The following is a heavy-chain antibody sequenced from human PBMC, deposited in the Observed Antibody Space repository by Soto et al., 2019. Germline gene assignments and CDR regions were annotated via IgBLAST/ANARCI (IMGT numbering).Heavy chain of an antibody. D-gene: IGHD6-19*01. CDR3: AKDGRSSGWYGDY. V-gene: IGHV3-9*01. CDR2: ISWNSGNI. CDR1: GFTFDDYA. J-gene: IGHJ4*02. Sequence: EVQLVESGGGLVQPGRSLRLSCAASGFTFDDYAMHWVRQAPGKGLEWVSGISWNSGNINYVDSVKGRFTISRDNANNFLYLQMNSLRAEDTALYYCAKDGRSSGWYGDYWGQGTLVTVSS.